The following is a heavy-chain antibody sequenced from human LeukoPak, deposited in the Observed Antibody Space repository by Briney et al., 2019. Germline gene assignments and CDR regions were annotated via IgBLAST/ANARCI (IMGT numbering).Heavy chain of an antibody. J-gene: IGHJ3*02. CDR2: ITSSGSIT. V-gene: IGHV3-11*01. CDR1: GFTFSDHY. Sequence: GGSLRLSCTASGFTFSDHYMSWFRLSPGKGLEWLSYITSSGSITDYADSVKGRFTISRDNSKNAMYLQMGSLRVEDTAVYYCAKDRYASSWYGAFDIWGQGTMLTVSS. CDR3: AKDRYASSWYGAFDI. D-gene: IGHD6-13*01.